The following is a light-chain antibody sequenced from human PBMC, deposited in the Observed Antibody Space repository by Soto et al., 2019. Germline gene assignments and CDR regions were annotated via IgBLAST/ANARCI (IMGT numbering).Light chain of an antibody. J-gene: IGKJ5*01. Sequence: EILMTQSPVTLSVSPGERATLSCRASQSVSSNLAWYQQKPGQAPSLLIYGAFTRATGIPARFSGTGSGTDFTLTISCLQSEDFATYYCQQYYSYPSITFGQGTRLEIK. V-gene: IGKV3-15*01. CDR1: QSVSSN. CDR3: QQYYSYPSIT. CDR2: GAF.